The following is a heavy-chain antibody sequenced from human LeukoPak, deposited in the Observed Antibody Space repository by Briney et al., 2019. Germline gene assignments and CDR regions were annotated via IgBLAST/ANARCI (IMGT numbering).Heavy chain of an antibody. V-gene: IGHV1-18*01. CDR3: ATDVYCSGGSCHTGGNWFDP. Sequence: ASVKVSCKASGYTFTSYGISWVRQAPGQGLEWMGWISAYNGNTNYAQKFQGRVTITADKSTSTAYMELSSLRSEDTAVYYCATDVYCSGGSCHTGGNWFDPWGQGTLVTVSS. CDR1: GYTFTSYG. D-gene: IGHD2-15*01. CDR2: ISAYNGNT. J-gene: IGHJ5*02.